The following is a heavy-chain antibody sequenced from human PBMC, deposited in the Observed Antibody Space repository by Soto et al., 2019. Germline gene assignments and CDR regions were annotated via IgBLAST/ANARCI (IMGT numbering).Heavy chain of an antibody. Sequence: SETLSLTCTVSGGSISSYYWSWIRQPPGKGLEWIGYIYYSGSTNYNPSLKSRVTISVDTSKNQFSLKLSSVTAADTAVYYCARVGDDYVWGSYRYYFDYWGQGTLVTVSS. CDR3: ARVGDDYVWGSYRYYFDY. J-gene: IGHJ4*02. CDR2: IYYSGST. D-gene: IGHD3-16*02. CDR1: GGSISSYY. V-gene: IGHV4-59*01.